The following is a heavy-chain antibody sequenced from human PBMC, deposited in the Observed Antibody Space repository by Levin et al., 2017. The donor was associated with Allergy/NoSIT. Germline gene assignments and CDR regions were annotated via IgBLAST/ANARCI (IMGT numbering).Heavy chain of an antibody. V-gene: IGHV2-5*02. CDR2: IYWDDEN. J-gene: IGHJ4*02. Sequence: ESGPTLVKPTQTLMLTCTFSDFSLNIRGVGVGWVRRPPGKALEWLAVIYWDDENDYSPSLKNRLTITKDTSTKQVVLTLTNMDPVDTVTYYCVHTTLIVTDIKDELYFDFWGQGTLVTVSS. CDR1: DFSLNIRGVG. D-gene: IGHD3-22*01. CDR3: VHTTLIVTDIKDELYFDF.